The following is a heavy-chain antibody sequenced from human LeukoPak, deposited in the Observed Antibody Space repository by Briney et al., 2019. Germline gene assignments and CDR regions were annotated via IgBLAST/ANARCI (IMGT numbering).Heavy chain of an antibody. Sequence: GGSLRLSCAASGFTFSSYGMHWVRQAPGKGLEWVAFIRYDGSNKYYADSVKGRFTISRDNSKNTLYLQMNSLRAEDTAVYYCAKDLMYGSGSYDWFDPWGQGTLVTVSS. J-gene: IGHJ5*02. CDR1: GFTFSSYG. D-gene: IGHD3-10*01. CDR3: AKDLMYGSGSYDWFDP. CDR2: IRYDGSNK. V-gene: IGHV3-30*02.